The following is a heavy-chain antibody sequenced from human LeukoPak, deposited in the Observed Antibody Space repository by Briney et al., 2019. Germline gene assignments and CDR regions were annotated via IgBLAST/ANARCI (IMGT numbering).Heavy chain of an antibody. CDR1: GFTFSSYA. J-gene: IGHJ1*01. Sequence: GGSLRLSCAASGFTFSSYAMSWVRQAPGKGLEWVSIIGNSGGSIYYADSVKGRFTISRDNSKNTLYLQMNSLRAEDTAVYYCARASDYGDSAEYFQHWGQGTLVTVSS. CDR3: ARASDYGDSAEYFQH. D-gene: IGHD4-17*01. CDR2: IGNSGGSI. V-gene: IGHV3-23*01.